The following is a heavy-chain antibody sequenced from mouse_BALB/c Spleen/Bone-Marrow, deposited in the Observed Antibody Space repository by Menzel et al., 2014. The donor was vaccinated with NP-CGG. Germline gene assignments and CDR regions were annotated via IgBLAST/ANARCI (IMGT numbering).Heavy chain of an antibody. D-gene: IGHD2-1*01. Sequence: EVMLVESGPSLVKPSQTLSLTCSVTGDSITSGYWNWIRKFPGNKLEYMGYISYGGSTYYNPSLKSRISITRDTSKNQYYLQLNSVTTEDTATYYCARSRDYYGNSLDYWGQGTTLTVSS. CDR3: ARSRDYYGNSLDY. V-gene: IGHV3-8*02. CDR2: ISYGGST. J-gene: IGHJ2*01. CDR1: GDSITSGY.